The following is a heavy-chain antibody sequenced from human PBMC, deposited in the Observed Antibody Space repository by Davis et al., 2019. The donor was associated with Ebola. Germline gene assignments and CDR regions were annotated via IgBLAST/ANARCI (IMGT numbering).Heavy chain of an antibody. J-gene: IGHJ4*02. CDR3: ARFLHSSGYFAHFDY. D-gene: IGHD3-22*01. CDR2: TYGGSNV. Sequence: GGSLRLSCVASGFSIRTTYMAWVRQAPGKGLEWVSLTYGGSNVYYADSVGGRFTISRDDPKNIMYLQMNDLRVDDTAVYYCARFLHSSGYFAHFDYWGQGTLVTVSS. V-gene: IGHV3-53*01. CDR1: GFSIRTTY.